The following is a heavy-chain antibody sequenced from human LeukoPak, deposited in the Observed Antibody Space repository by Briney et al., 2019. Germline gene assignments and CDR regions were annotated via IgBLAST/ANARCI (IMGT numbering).Heavy chain of an antibody. V-gene: IGHV4-59*01. CDR1: GGSITIYY. CDR3: ARKMPNGPIDY. D-gene: IGHD2-8*01. Sequence: PSETLSLTCTGYGGSITIYYWSWIRQSPGKGLEWIGYIHYSGSTNYNPSLKSRVTILVDTSKDQLSLKLSSVTAADTDVYFCARKMPNGPIDYWGQGTLVTVSS. CDR2: IHYSGST. J-gene: IGHJ4*02.